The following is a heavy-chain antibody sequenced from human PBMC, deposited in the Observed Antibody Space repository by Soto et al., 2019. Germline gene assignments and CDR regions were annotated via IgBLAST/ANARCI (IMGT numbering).Heavy chain of an antibody. Sequence: QITLKESGPTLVKPTQTLTLTCTFSGFSLSTSGVGVGWIRQPPGKALEWLALIYWDDDKRYSPSLKSRLTIPKDPSEDQVVLTMTNMDPVDTATYYCAHVSKYYDFWSGYPGWADYWGQGTLFTVSS. V-gene: IGHV2-5*02. CDR2: IYWDDDK. D-gene: IGHD3-3*01. CDR3: AHVSKYYDFWSGYPGWADY. CDR1: GFSLSTSGVG. J-gene: IGHJ4*02.